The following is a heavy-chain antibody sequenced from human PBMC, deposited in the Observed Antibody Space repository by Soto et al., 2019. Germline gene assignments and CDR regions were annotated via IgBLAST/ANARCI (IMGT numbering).Heavy chain of an antibody. D-gene: IGHD3-3*02. J-gene: IGHJ4*02. CDR2: ISSSSTST. V-gene: IGHV3-11*03. CDR1: GFTFSDYY. CDR3: ARPVYYHFLTPFDS. Sequence: GGSLRLSCAASGFTFSDYYMSWVRQAPGKGPEWISHISSSSTSTDYADSVKGRFTISRDNAKNSLYLEMNSLRAEDTAVYYWARPVYYHFLTPFDSWGQGTLVTVS.